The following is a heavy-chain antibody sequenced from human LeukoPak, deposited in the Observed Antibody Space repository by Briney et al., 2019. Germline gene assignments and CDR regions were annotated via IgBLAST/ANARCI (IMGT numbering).Heavy chain of an antibody. CDR1: GFTFSTFA. CDR2: ITLSGANT. J-gene: IGHJ6*03. V-gene: IGHV3-23*01. Sequence: GGSLRLSCAASGFTFSTFAMSGFGKLPGKGLGWSSSITLSGANTFYADSVMGRFTISRDNSKNTLYLQMNSLSAEDTAVYYCAKRGNPAVGHHYLDVWGEGTPVSVSS. D-gene: IGHD2-2*01. CDR3: AKRGNPAVGHHYLDV.